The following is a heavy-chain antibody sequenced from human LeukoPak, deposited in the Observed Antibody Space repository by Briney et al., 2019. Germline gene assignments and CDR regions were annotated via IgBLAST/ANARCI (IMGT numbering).Heavy chain of an antibody. CDR1: GYSISSGYY. CDR2: IYYSGST. Sequence: SETLSLTCTVSGYSISSGYYWGWIRQPPGKGLEWIGSIYYSGSTYYNPSLKSRVTISVDTSKNQFSLKLSSVTAADTAVYYCARLHYDYAQVDAFDIWGQGTMVTVSS. J-gene: IGHJ3*02. D-gene: IGHD3-16*01. CDR3: ARLHYDYAQVDAFDI. V-gene: IGHV4-38-2*02.